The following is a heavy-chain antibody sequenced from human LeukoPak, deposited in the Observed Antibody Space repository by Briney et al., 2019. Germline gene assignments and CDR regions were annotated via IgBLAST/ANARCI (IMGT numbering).Heavy chain of an antibody. Sequence: ASVKVSCKASRYTFTGYYMHWVRQAPGQGLEWMGRINPNRGGTNYAQKFQGRVTMTRDTSISTAYMELSRLRYDDTAVYYCARGLGQLVRTPYYYYYYMDVWGKGTTVTVSS. V-gene: IGHV1-2*06. J-gene: IGHJ6*03. CDR3: ARGLGQLVRTPYYYYYYMDV. D-gene: IGHD6-13*01. CDR2: INPNRGGT. CDR1: RYTFTGYY.